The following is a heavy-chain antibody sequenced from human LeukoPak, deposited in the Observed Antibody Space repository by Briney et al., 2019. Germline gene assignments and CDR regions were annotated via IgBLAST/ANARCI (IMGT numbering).Heavy chain of an antibody. CDR2: IWYDGSNK. D-gene: IGHD2-15*01. J-gene: IGHJ4*02. CDR1: GFTFSSYG. Sequence: GGSLRLSCAASGFTFSSYGMHWVRQAPGKGLEWVAVIWYDGSNKYYADSVKGRFTISRDNSKNTLYLRMNSLRAEDTAVYYCAMGYCSGGSCYGFDYWGQGTLVTVSS. CDR3: AMGYCSGGSCYGFDY. V-gene: IGHV3-33*01.